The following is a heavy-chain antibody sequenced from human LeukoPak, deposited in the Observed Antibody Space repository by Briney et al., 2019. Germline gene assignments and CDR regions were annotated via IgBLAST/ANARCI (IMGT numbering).Heavy chain of an antibody. V-gene: IGHV4-39*01. CDR3: ATRRDFWSGFWGPLEMFSP. J-gene: IGHJ5*02. CDR1: GGSISNSNYY. Sequence: SETLSLTCTVSGGSISNSNYYWAWIRQPPGKGLEWIGSMYYSGSTYYNPSLKSRVTISVDTSKNQFSLKLSSVTAADTAVYYCATRRDFWSGFWGPLEMFSPWAQGILVTVSS. CDR2: MYYSGST. D-gene: IGHD3-3*01.